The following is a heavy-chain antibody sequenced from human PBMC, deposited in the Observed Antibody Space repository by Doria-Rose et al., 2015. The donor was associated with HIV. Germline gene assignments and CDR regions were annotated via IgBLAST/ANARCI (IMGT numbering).Heavy chain of an antibody. Sequence: QVQLQQWGAGLVKPSETLSLTCAVFGGSFSGYYWNWIRQPPGKGLEWIGEIHHSGSTNYKTSLKSRVTISSVTSENLFSLKLSSVTAADTAVYYCARGLLRGGWNDVDYYYGMDVWGQGTTVTVSS. D-gene: IGHD1-1*01. J-gene: IGHJ6*02. CDR3: ARGLLRGGWNDVDYYYGMDV. CDR2: IHHSGST. CDR1: GGSFSGYY. V-gene: IGHV4-34*01.